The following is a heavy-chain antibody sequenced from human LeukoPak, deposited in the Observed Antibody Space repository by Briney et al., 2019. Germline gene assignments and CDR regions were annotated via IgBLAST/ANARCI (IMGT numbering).Heavy chain of an antibody. CDR1: GGSTSSSNW. CDR2: VYHSGST. V-gene: IGHV4-4*02. CDR3: ASYCGGDCYSWGAFDI. D-gene: IGHD2-21*02. J-gene: IGHJ3*02. Sequence: PSGTLSLTCAVSGGSTSSSNWWSWVRQPPGKGLEWIGEVYHSGSTNYNPSLKSRVTISVDKSKNQFSLKLSSVTAADTAVYYCASYCGGDCYSWGAFDIWGQGTMVTVSS.